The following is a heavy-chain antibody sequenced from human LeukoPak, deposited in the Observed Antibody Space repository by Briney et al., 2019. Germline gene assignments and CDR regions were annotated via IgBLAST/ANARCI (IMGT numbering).Heavy chain of an antibody. CDR3: ARETYDYDASGFLSY. CDR1: GFTFSTYW. V-gene: IGHV3-7*01. J-gene: IGHJ4*02. CDR2: INQDGSEK. Sequence: GGSLRLSCAASGFTFSTYWIHWVRQAPGKGLKWVANINQDGSEKYYVDSVKGRFTISRDNAKNSLFLQMNSLRPEDTAVYYCARETYDYDASGFLSYWGQGALVTVSS. D-gene: IGHD3-22*01.